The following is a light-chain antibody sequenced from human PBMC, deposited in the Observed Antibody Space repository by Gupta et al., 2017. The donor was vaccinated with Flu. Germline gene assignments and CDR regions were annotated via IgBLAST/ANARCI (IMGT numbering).Light chain of an antibody. Sequence: QSALTQPASVSVSPGQSITIPCTGTSSDVGGYNYVSWYQQHPGKAPKLMIYEVSNRPSGVSNRFSGSKSGNTASLTISGLQAEDEADYYCSSYTSSSTPVVFGGGTKLTVL. CDR2: EVS. V-gene: IGLV2-14*01. CDR3: SSYTSSSTPVV. CDR1: SSDVGGYNY. J-gene: IGLJ2*01.